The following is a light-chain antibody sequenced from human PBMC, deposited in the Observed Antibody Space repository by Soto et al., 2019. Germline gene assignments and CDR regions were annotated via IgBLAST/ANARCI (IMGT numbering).Light chain of an antibody. CDR3: QQYNSYPWT. Sequence: DIQMTQSPSTLSASVGDRVTITCRASQNIDRWLAWYQQKPGKAPNLLSYGASNLESGVPSRFSGSGAGTEFTLIISSLRPDYFATYYRQQYNSYPWTFGQGTKVEIK. J-gene: IGKJ1*01. V-gene: IGKV1-5*03. CDR2: GAS. CDR1: QNIDRW.